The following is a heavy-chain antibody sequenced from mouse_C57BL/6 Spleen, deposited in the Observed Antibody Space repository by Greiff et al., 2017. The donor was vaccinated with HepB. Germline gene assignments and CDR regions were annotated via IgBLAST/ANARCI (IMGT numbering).Heavy chain of an antibody. CDR1: GYSITSGYY. J-gene: IGHJ4*01. Sequence: VQLQQSGPGLVKPSQSLSLTCSVTGYSITSGYYWNWIRQFPGNKLEWMGYISYDGSNNYNPSLKNRISITRDTSKNQFFLKLNSVTTEDTATYYCARWGSAMDYWGQGTSVTVSS. CDR3: ARWGSAMDY. V-gene: IGHV3-6*01. CDR2: ISYDGSN.